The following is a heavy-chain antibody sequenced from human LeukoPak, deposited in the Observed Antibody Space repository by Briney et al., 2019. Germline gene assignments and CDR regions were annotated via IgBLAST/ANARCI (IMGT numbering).Heavy chain of an antibody. CDR3: AKGAKRVVGATTHWFDP. Sequence: GGSLRLPCAASGFTFSSYSMNWVRQAPGKGLEWVSSISSSSSYIYYADSVKGRFTISRDNAKNSLYLQMNSLRAEDTAVYYCAKGAKRVVGATTHWFDPWGQGTLVTVSS. D-gene: IGHD1-26*01. J-gene: IGHJ5*02. CDR1: GFTFSSYS. CDR2: ISSSSSYI. V-gene: IGHV3-21*01.